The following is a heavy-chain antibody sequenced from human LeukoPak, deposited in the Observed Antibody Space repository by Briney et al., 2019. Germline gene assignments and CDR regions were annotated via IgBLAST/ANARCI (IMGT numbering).Heavy chain of an antibody. CDR1: GFTFDDYT. D-gene: IGHD3-3*01. CDR2: ISWDGGST. J-gene: IGHJ6*04. Sequence: PGGSLRLSCAASGFTFDDYTMHWVRQAPGKGLVWVSLISWDGGSTHYADSVKGRFTISRDNAKNSLYLQMNSLRDEDTAVYYCERDRSITNVGVIRRKKVGTLDVWGKGTTVTVSS. V-gene: IGHV3-43*01. CDR3: ERDRSITNVGVIRRKKVGTLDV.